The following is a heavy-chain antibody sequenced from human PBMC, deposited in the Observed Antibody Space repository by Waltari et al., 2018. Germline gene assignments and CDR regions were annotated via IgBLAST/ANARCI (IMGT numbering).Heavy chain of an antibody. Sequence: QVQLVQSGAEVKKPGASVKVSCKASGYTFTSYDINWVRQATGQGLEWMGWMNPNSGNTGNAKKYQGRVTMTRKTSISTAYMELSSLRSEDTAVYYCARPSGVLVAATYWYFDLWGRGTLVTVSS. CDR3: ARPSGVLVAATYWYFDL. D-gene: IGHD2-15*01. V-gene: IGHV1-8*01. CDR1: GYTFTSYD. CDR2: MNPNSGNT. J-gene: IGHJ2*01.